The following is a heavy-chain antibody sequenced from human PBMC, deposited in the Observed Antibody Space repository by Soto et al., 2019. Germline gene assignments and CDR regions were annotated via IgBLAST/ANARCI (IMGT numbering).Heavy chain of an antibody. CDR2: IIPIFGTA. Sequence: QVQLVQSGAEVKKPGSSVKVSCKASGGTFSSYAISWVRQAPGQGLEWMGGIIPIFGTANYAQKFQGRVTITADESTSTAYMELSSLRAEDTAVYYCARVRSGTTSGYYYYYYGMDVWGQGTTVTVSS. D-gene: IGHD1-7*01. J-gene: IGHJ6*02. V-gene: IGHV1-69*01. CDR3: ARVRSGTTSGYYYYYYGMDV. CDR1: GGTFSSYA.